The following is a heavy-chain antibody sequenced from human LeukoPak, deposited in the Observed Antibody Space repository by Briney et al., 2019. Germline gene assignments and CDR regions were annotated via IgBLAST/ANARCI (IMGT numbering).Heavy chain of an antibody. CDR1: GFTSRDYA. CDR2: ISGSGGST. CDR3: AKGSGYIYGTYYFDY. V-gene: IGHV3-23*01. Sequence: GGSLRLSCTASGFTSRDYAMSWFRQAPGKGLEWVSAISGSGGSTYYADSVKGRFTISRDNSKNTLYLQMNSLRAEDTAVYYCAKGSGYIYGTYYFDYWGQGTLVTVSS. J-gene: IGHJ4*02. D-gene: IGHD5-18*01.